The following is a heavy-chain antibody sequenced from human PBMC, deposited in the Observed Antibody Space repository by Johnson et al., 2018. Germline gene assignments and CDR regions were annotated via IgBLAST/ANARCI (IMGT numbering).Heavy chain of an antibody. J-gene: IGHJ1*01. CDR2: INGGGRDE. V-gene: IGHV3-NL1*01. CDR3: AQDPVWVAVVPTAEYFQH. Sequence: QVQLVQSGGGVVQPGRSLRLSCAASGLTFSSYGMSWVRQAPGKGLVWVSRINGGGRDENYADSVKGRFTISRDNPKNMVYLQMNTLRPDDTGVYYCAQDPVWVAVVPTAEYFQHWGQGTLVTVSS. CDR1: GLTFSSYG. D-gene: IGHD2-2*01.